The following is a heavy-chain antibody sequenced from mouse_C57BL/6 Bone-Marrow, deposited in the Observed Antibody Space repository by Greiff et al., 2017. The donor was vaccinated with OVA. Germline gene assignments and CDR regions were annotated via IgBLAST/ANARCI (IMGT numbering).Heavy chain of an antibody. V-gene: IGHV1-61*01. Sequence: QVQLQQPGAELVRPGSSVKLSCKASGYTFTSYWMDWVKQRPGQGLEWIGNIYPSDSETHYNQKFKDKATLTVDKSSSTAYMQLSSLTSEDSAVYYCASPLDYPGRYFDVWGTGTTVTVSS. D-gene: IGHD2-13*01. CDR2: IYPSDSET. J-gene: IGHJ1*03. CDR1: GYTFTSYW. CDR3: ASPLDYPGRYFDV.